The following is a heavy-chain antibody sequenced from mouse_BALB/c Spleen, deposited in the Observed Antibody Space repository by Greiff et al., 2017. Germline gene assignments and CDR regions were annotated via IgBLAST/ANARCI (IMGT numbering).Heavy chain of an antibody. V-gene: IGHV5-6-4*01. D-gene: IGHD2-3*01. CDR3: TRDDGTWYFDV. J-gene: IGHJ1*01. CDR1: GFTFSSYT. Sequence: EVKVVESGGGLVKPGGSLKLSCAASGFTFSSYTMSWVRQTPEKRLEWVATISSGGSYTYYPDSVKGRFTISRDNAKNTLYLQMSSLKSEDTAMYYCTRDDGTWYFDVWGAGTTVTVSS. CDR2: ISSGGSYT.